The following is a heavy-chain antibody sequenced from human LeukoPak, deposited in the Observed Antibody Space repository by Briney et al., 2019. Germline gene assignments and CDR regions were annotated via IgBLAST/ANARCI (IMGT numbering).Heavy chain of an antibody. V-gene: IGHV3-23*01. CDR1: GFTFSSYA. CDR3: AKDVAQDYYDSSGYYNAIDY. Sequence: GGSLRLSCAASGFTFSSYAMSWVRQAPGKGLEWVSAISGSGGSTYYADSVKGRFTVSRDNSKNTLYLQMNSLRAEDTAVYYCAKDVAQDYYDSSGYYNAIDYWGQGTLVTVSS. D-gene: IGHD3-22*01. J-gene: IGHJ4*02. CDR2: ISGSGGST.